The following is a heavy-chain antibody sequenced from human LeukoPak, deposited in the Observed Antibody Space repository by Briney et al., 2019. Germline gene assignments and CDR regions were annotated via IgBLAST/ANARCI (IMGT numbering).Heavy chain of an antibody. Sequence: SETLSLTCTVSGGSIYSTTFYWGWIRQPPGKGLEWIGSMYYDGSTYHNPSLKSRVTISVDTSNNQFSLKLTSVTAADTAVYFCARRSDSGSDDGEDYFDYWGQGTLVAVSS. D-gene: IGHD1-26*01. CDR2: MYYDGST. J-gene: IGHJ4*02. V-gene: IGHV4-39*01. CDR1: GGSIYSTTFY. CDR3: ARRSDSGSDDGEDYFDY.